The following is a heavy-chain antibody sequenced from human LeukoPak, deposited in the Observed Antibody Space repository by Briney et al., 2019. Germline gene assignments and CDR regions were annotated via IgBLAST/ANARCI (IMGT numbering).Heavy chain of an antibody. J-gene: IGHJ4*02. CDR3: ARLLCSSTNCPDYGYFDY. CDR1: GYSFTSYW. Sequence: PGESLKISCKGSGYSFTSYWIVWVRQMPGKGLEWMRIIYPGDSDTRYSPSFQGQVTISADKSIRTAYVQWRSLKASDTAMYYCARLLCSSTNCPDYGYFDYWGQGTLVTVSS. V-gene: IGHV5-51*01. CDR2: IYPGDSDT. D-gene: IGHD2-2*01.